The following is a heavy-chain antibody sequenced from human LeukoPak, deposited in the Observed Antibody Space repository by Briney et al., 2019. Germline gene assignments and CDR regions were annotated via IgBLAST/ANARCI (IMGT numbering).Heavy chain of an antibody. CDR1: GYTLSELF. CDR2: FLSEDGET. D-gene: IGHD3-3*01. V-gene: IGHV1-24*01. CDR3: ATYKQVAIFGVVTRTFDY. Sequence: ASEKVSCKVSGYTLSELFMQWVPQAPGKGLGGMGGFLSEDGETIYDKKFQGRVTMTEDTSTDTAYMELSRLRSEDTAVYYCATYKQVAIFGVVTRTFDYWGQGTLVTVSS. J-gene: IGHJ4*02.